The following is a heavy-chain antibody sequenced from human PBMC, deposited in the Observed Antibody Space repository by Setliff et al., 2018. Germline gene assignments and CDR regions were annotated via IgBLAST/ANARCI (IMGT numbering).Heavy chain of an antibody. CDR2: IGTDGSGT. CDR1: GFTFSTYW. D-gene: IGHD2-21*01. Sequence: GGSLRLSCAASGFTFSTYWMHWVRQVPGKGLVWVSRIGTDGSGTEYADSVKGRFTVSRDNAKNTLYLQMNRLRAEDTAVYYCARVIVGGGNTPFDLWGQGTLVTVSS. CDR3: ARVIVGGGNTPFDL. V-gene: IGHV3-74*03. J-gene: IGHJ4*02.